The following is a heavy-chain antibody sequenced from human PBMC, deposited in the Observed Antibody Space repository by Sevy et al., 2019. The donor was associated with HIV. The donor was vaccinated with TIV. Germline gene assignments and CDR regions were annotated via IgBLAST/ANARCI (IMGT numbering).Heavy chain of an antibody. CDR3: ARKYDSSGYFDY. V-gene: IGHV3-11*01. J-gene: IGHJ4*02. D-gene: IGHD3-22*01. CDR2: VGSSVSNT. Sequence: GGSLRLSCAASGFTFSDYYMTWIRQAPGKGLEWVSYVGSSVSNTHYADSVKGRFIISRDNAKDSLYLQMNGLRVEDTAIYYCARKYDSSGYFDYWGQGTLVTVSS. CDR1: GFTFSDYY.